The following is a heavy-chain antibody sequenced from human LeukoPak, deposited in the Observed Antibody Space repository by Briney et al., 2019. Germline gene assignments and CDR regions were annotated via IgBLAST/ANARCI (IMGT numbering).Heavy chain of an antibody. J-gene: IGHJ4*02. CDR2: ISGGGGST. CDR1: GFTFSDHA. D-gene: IGHD6-13*01. Sequence: PGGSLRLSCAASGFTFSDHAMTWVRQAPGKGLEWVSAISGGGGSTYYADSVKGRFTISRDNSKNTLYLQMNTLRAEDTAVYYCAKDRRGPLGTIAAPKSFDYWGQGTLVTVSS. CDR3: AKDRRGPLGTIAAPKSFDY. V-gene: IGHV3-23*01.